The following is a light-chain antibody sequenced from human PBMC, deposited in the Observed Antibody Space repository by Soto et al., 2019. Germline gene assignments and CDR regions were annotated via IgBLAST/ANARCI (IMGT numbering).Light chain of an antibody. CDR2: AAY. CDR3: QQSYSTPFT. Sequence: DIQMTQSPSSLSASVGDRVTITCRASQSISSYLNWYQQKPGKAPKLLIYAAYTWQRGVPSRFSGSGFGTEFTLTISSLPPEDFATYYCQQSYSTPFTFGPGTKVDIK. J-gene: IGKJ3*01. V-gene: IGKV1-39*01. CDR1: QSISSY.